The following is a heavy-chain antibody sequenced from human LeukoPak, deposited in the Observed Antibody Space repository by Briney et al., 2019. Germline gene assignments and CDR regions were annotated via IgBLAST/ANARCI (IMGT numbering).Heavy chain of an antibody. CDR2: ISAYNGNT. V-gene: IGHV1-18*01. CDR3: ARVAQSYILTGYYKRIVEGWLDY. CDR1: GYTFTSYG. Sequence: ASVKVSCKASGYTFTSYGISWVRQAPGQGLEWMGWISAYNGNTNYAQKLQGRVTMTTDTSTSTAYMELRSLRSDDAAVYYCARVAQSYILTGYYKRIVEGWLDYWGQGTLVTVSS. D-gene: IGHD3-9*01. J-gene: IGHJ4*02.